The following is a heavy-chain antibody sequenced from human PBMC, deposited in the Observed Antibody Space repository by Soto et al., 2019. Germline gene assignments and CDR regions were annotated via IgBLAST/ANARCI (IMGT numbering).Heavy chain of an antibody. D-gene: IGHD6-13*01. Sequence: QVQLQESGPGLVKPSQTLSLTCTVSGGSISSGGYYWSWIRQHPGKGLEWIGYIYYSGSTYYNPSVKSRVTLSVDTSKSQFSLKLSSVTAADTAVYYCAGWYRSSWRTFDYWGQGTLVTVSS. J-gene: IGHJ4*02. CDR3: AGWYRSSWRTFDY. CDR2: IYYSGST. CDR1: GGSISSGGYY. V-gene: IGHV4-31*03.